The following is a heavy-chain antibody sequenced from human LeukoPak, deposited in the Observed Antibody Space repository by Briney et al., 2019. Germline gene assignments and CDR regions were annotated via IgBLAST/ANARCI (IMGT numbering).Heavy chain of an antibody. D-gene: IGHD1-26*01. CDR3: VKDGDDSGSYLVY. J-gene: IGHJ4*01. CDR1: RFTFSSYG. CDR2: IPYDGNNK. Sequence: TGGSLRLSCAASRFTFSSYGMHWVRQAPGKGLEWVAFIPYDGNNKYYADSVKGRFTISRDNSKNTLYLQMNSLRAEDTAVYYCVKDGDDSGSYLVYWGQEPWSPSPQ. V-gene: IGHV3-30*02.